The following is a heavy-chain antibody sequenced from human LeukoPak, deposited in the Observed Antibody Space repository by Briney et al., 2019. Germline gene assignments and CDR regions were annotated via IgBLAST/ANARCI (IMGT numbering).Heavy chain of an antibody. CDR1: GYTLTELS. Sequence: TSVKVSCKVSGYTLTELSMHWVRQAPGKGLEWMGGFDPEDGETIYAQKFQGRATMTEDTSTDTAYMELSSLRSEDTAVYYCATDPGGNWFDPWGQGTLVTVSS. J-gene: IGHJ5*02. D-gene: IGHD3-10*01. V-gene: IGHV1-24*01. CDR2: FDPEDGET. CDR3: ATDPGGNWFDP.